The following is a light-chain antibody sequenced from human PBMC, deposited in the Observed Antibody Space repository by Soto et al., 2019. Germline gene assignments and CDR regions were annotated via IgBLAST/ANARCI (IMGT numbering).Light chain of an antibody. Sequence: ENVLTQSPGTLSLSPGEGATLSCRATQSVTSRYFAWYQQKPGQAPRLLIYGISSRATDIPDRFSGSRSGTDYTLTISRLEPEDFGVYYCQHFGSSRPFTFGQGTKLE. CDR3: QHFGSSRPFT. CDR1: QSVTSRY. V-gene: IGKV3-20*01. J-gene: IGKJ2*01. CDR2: GIS.